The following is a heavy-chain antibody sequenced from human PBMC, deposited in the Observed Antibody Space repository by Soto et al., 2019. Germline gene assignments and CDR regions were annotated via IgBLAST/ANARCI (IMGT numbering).Heavy chain of an antibody. CDR3: VRNRLGGGYYLDV. J-gene: IGHJ6*03. D-gene: IGHD1-26*01. CDR1: GFTLSDHI. Sequence: GGSLRLSCAASGFTLSDHIIDWVRQAPGQGLEWVGRSRDKANSYTTEYAASVKGRFTISRDNSQNSLYLQMNSLSAEDTAVYYCVRNRLGGGYYLDVWGKGTTVTVSS. CDR2: SRDKANSYTT. V-gene: IGHV3-72*01.